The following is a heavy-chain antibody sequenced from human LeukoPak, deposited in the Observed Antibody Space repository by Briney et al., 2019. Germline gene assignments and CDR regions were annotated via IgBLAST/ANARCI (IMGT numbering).Heavy chain of an antibody. J-gene: IGHJ5*02. CDR1: GGSISSGGYY. V-gene: IGHV4-31*03. Sequence: PSQTLSLTCTVSGGSISSGGYYWSWIRQHPGKGLEWIGYNYYTGSTYYNPSLKSRVTMSVDTSKNQFSLNLSSMTAADTAVYYCARYCSSTTCYARPWFDPWGQGTLVTVSS. D-gene: IGHD2-2*01. CDR2: NYYTGST. CDR3: ARYCSSTTCYARPWFDP.